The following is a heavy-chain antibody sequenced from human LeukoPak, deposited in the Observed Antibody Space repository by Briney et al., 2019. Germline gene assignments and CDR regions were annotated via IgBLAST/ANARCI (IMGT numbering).Heavy chain of an antibody. V-gene: IGHV3-30*18. CDR2: ISFDGTNK. CDR1: GFTFSHYA. J-gene: IGHJ4*02. CDR3: AKGGYYERPWYFDY. D-gene: IGHD3-22*01. Sequence: SGRSLRLSCAASGFTFSHYAMHWVRQAPGKGLKWVAVISFDGTNKFYADSVKGRFTISRDNSKNALYLQMNSLRAEDTAVYYCAKGGYYERPWYFDYWGQGTLVTVSS.